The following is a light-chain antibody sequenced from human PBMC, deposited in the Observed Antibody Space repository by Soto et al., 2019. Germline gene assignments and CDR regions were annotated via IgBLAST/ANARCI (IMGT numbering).Light chain of an antibody. Sequence: DVVMTQSPLSLPVPPGEPASISCRSSQPLLHSNGFNYLDWYLQRPGQSPQLLIFLGSTRASGVPDRFSGSGSGTHFTLKISRVEAEDVGVYYCMQALQSPRTFGQGTKLEIK. CDR1: QPLLHSNGFNY. CDR2: LGS. J-gene: IGKJ2*02. CDR3: MQALQSPRT. V-gene: IGKV2-28*01.